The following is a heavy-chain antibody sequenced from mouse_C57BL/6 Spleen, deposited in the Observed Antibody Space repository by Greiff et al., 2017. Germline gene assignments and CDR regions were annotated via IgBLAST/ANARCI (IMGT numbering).Heavy chain of an antibody. Sequence: EVKLQESGPELVKPGDSVKISCKASGYSFTGYFMNWVMQSHGKSLEWIGRINPYNGDTFYNQKFKGKATLTVDKSSSTAHMELRSLTSEDSAVYYCARDYYYGSSYGYFDYWGQGTTLTVSS. CDR3: ARDYYYGSSYGYFDY. J-gene: IGHJ2*01. CDR2: INPYNGDT. CDR1: GYSFTGYF. D-gene: IGHD1-1*01. V-gene: IGHV1-20*01.